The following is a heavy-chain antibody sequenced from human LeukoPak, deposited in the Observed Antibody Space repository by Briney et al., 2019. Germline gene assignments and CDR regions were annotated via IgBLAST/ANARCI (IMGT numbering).Heavy chain of an antibody. J-gene: IGHJ5*02. CDR2: IYYNGNT. CDR3: ASGTYYRGFDA. CDR1: SASIRSSNYY. Sequence: HPSETLSLTCTVSSASIRSSNYYWGWIRQPPGEGLEWIGSIYYNGNTYYNPSLKSRVTISVDTSKNQFSLQLNSVTPEDTAVYYCASGTYYRGFDAWGQGTLVTVSS. D-gene: IGHD1-26*01. V-gene: IGHV4-39*01.